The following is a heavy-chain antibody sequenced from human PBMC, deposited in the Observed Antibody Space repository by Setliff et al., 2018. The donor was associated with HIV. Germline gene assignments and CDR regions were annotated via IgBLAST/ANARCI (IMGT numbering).Heavy chain of an antibody. CDR2: ISSIGSII. J-gene: IGHJ5*02. CDR3: ARQRTLIVTTLFDP. V-gene: IGHV3-48*03. D-gene: IGHD4-4*01. CDR1: GFTFSTYE. Sequence: PGGSLRLSCVASGFTFSTYEMNWVRQAPGKGLEWVSYISSIGSIISYADSVQGRFTISRDNAKNSLYLQMNSLRAEDTAIYYCARQRTLIVTTLFDPWGQGTLVTVSS.